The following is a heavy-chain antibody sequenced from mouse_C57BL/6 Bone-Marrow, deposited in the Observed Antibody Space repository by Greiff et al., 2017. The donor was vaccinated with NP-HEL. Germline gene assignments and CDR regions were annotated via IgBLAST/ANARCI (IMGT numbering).Heavy chain of an antibody. CDR2: ISSGGSYT. Sequence: EVKLVESGGDLVKPGGSLKLSCAASGFTFSSYGMSWVRQTPDKRLEWVATISSGGSYTYSPDSVKGRFTISRDNAKNTLYLQMSSLKSEDTAMYYCASLYYDYDTYWGQGTTLTVSS. J-gene: IGHJ2*01. V-gene: IGHV5-6*01. D-gene: IGHD2-4*01. CDR3: ASLYYDYDTY. CDR1: GFTFSSYG.